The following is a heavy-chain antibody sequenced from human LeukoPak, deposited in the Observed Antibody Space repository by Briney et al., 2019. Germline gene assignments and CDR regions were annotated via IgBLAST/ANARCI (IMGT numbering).Heavy chain of an antibody. CDR1: GGSISSSHYY. V-gene: IGHV4-39*01. J-gene: IGHJ6*03. CDR2: IYYSGTT. Sequence: KASETLSLTCTVSGGSISSSHYYWGWIRQSPGKGLEWIGSIYYSGTTYYNPSLESRVTISDDTSKNRFSLMLTSLTAADTAVYYCARQSSDYYYYYMDVWGEGTTVIVSS. CDR3: ARQSSDYYYYYMDV.